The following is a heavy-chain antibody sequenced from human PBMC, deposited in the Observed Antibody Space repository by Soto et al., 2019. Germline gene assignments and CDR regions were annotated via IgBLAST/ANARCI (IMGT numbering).Heavy chain of an antibody. D-gene: IGHD3-10*01. CDR1: GYTFSNYG. V-gene: IGHV1-18*01. CDR2: ISAHNGNS. CDR3: ARDWYFYGSGSPNHMDV. J-gene: IGHJ6*03. Sequence: QVQLVQSGDEMRKPGASVKVSCQASGYTFSNYGITWVRQAPGQGLEWMGWISAHNGNSKYAQSLQGRLTLTTGTSTSTAYMELRSLRSDDTAVYYCARDWYFYGSGSPNHMDVWGKGTTVSVSS.